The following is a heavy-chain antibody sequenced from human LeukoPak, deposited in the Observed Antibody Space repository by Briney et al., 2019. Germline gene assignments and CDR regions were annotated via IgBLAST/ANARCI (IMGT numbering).Heavy chain of an antibody. D-gene: IGHD6-13*01. Sequence: GGSLRLSCAASGFTVSDNYMSWVRQAPGKGLEWVSGMYSGDDTYYADSVKGRFTFSRDISKNTLYLQMNGLRTEDTAMYYCARDAPQVPAAGVLASWGQGTLVTLSS. J-gene: IGHJ5*02. CDR1: GFTVSDNY. CDR2: MYSGDDT. V-gene: IGHV3-53*01. CDR3: ARDAPQVPAAGVLAS.